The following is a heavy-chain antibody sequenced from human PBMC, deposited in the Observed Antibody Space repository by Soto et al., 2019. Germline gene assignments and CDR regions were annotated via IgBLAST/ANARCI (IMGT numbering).Heavy chain of an antibody. J-gene: IGHJ4*02. D-gene: IGHD5-12*01. CDR2: IYYSGST. CDR3: ARDFRATPYYFDY. V-gene: IGHV4-31*03. CDR1: GGSISSGGYY. Sequence: SETLSLTCTVSGGSISSGGYYWSWIRQHPGKGLEWIGYIYYSGSTYYNPSLKSRVTISVDTSKNQFSLKLSSVTAADTAVYYCARDFRATPYYFDYWGQGTLVTVSS.